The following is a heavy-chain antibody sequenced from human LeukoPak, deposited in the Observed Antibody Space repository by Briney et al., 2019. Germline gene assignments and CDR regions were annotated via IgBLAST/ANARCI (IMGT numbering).Heavy chain of an antibody. Sequence: GGSLRLSCAASGFTFSSYSMNWVRQAPGKGLEWVSYISSSSSTIYYADSVKGRFTISRDNTKNSLYLQMNSLRAEDTAVYYCARDGLQLWFGELGPFDYWGQGTLVTVSS. V-gene: IGHV3-48*04. CDR1: GFTFSSYS. D-gene: IGHD3-10*01. J-gene: IGHJ4*02. CDR3: ARDGLQLWFGELGPFDY. CDR2: ISSSSSTI.